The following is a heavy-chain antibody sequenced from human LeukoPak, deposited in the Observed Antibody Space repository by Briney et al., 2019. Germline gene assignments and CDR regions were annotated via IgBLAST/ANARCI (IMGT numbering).Heavy chain of an antibody. CDR3: AKEAAESGWYPHH. CDR2: ISGDGGST. D-gene: IGHD6-19*01. CDR1: GFTFSSYG. V-gene: IGHV3-43*02. J-gene: IGHJ5*02. Sequence: GRSLRLSCAASGFTFSSYGMHWVRQAPGKGLEWVSLISGDGGSTYYADSVKGRFTISRDNSKNSLYLQMNSLRTEDTALYYCAKEAAESGWYPHHWGQGTLVTVSS.